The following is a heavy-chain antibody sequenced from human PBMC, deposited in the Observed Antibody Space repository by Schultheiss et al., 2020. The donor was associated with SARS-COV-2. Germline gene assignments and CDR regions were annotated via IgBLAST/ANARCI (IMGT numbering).Heavy chain of an antibody. CDR1: EFTFSSYN. CDR2: ISSSSSYI. J-gene: IGHJ4*02. CDR3: ARDVPPRYPFDY. V-gene: IGHV3-21*01. D-gene: IGHD2-2*01. Sequence: GGSLRLSCAASEFTFSSYNMNWVRQAPGKGLEWVSSISSSSSYIYYADSVKGRFTISRDNAKNSLYLQMNSLRAEDTAVYYCARDVPPRYPFDYWGQGTLVTVSS.